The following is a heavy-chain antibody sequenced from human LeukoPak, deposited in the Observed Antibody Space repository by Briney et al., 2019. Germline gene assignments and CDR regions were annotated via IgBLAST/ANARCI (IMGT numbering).Heavy chain of an antibody. Sequence: SVKVSCKASGGTFSSYAISWVRQAPGQGLEWMGGIIPIFGTANYAQKFQGRVTITADESTSTAYMELSSLRSEDTAVYYCARVITMEGYYYYYMDVWGKGTTVTISS. CDR1: GGTFSSYA. CDR3: ARVITMEGYYYYYMDV. CDR2: IIPIFGTA. D-gene: IGHD3-10*01. V-gene: IGHV1-69*13. J-gene: IGHJ6*03.